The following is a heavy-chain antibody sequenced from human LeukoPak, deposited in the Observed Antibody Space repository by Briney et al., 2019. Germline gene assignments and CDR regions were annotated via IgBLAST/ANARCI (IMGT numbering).Heavy chain of an antibody. V-gene: IGHV3-9*01. Sequence: GRSLRLSCAASGFTFDDYAMHWVRQAPGKGLEWVSDISWNSGSIGYADSVKGRFTISRDNAKNSLYLQMNSLRAEDTALYYCAKEGRFGEFLGYYFDYWGQGTLVTVSS. CDR1: GFTFDDYA. J-gene: IGHJ4*02. D-gene: IGHD3-10*01. CDR3: AKEGRFGEFLGYYFDY. CDR2: ISWNSGSI.